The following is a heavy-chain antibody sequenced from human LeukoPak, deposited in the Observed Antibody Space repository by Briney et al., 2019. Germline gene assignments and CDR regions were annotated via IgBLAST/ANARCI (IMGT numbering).Heavy chain of an antibody. J-gene: IGHJ4*02. CDR3: SRVVQDVTGADY. V-gene: IGHV3-48*01. CDR1: GFTFSSYH. Sequence: GGSLRLSCAASGFTFSSYHMNWVRQAPGKGLEWLSYIHSTSASIHYADSVKGRFTISRDNAKNSLYLQMNSLRAEDTAVCYCSRVVQDVTGADYWGQGTLVIVSS. CDR2: IHSTSASI. D-gene: IGHD3-9*01.